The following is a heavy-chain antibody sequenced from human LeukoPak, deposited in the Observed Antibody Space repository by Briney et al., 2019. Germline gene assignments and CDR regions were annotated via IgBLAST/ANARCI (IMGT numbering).Heavy chain of an antibody. CDR3: AKDTDYGDSQFDY. D-gene: IGHD4-17*01. CDR2: ISGSGGST. J-gene: IGHJ4*02. V-gene: IGHV3-23*01. Sequence: GGSLRLSCAASGFTFSSYAMSWVRQAPGKGLEWVSAISGSGGSTYYADSVKGRFTISRDSSKNTLYLQMNSLRAEDTAVYYCAKDTDYGDSQFDYWGQGALVTVSS. CDR1: GFTFSSYA.